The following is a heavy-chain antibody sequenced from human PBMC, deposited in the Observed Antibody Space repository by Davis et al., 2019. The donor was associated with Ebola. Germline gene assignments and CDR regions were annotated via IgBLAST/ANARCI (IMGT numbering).Heavy chain of an antibody. CDR2: IYTGGRT. CDR1: GFSFSTYA. Sequence: GESLKISCAASGFSFSTYAMSWVRQAPGKGLEWVSVIYTGGRTYYTDSVKGRFTISRDNSKNTIYLQMNSLRTEDTAVYYCVTENWYRFESWGQGTLVTVSS. V-gene: IGHV3-66*01. D-gene: IGHD1/OR15-1a*01. J-gene: IGHJ4*02. CDR3: VTENWYRFES.